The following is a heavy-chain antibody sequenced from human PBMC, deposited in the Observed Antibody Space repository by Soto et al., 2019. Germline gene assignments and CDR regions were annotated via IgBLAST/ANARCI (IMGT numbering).Heavy chain of an antibody. Sequence: QVQLQESGPGLVKPSGTLSLTCAVSGGSISSSNWWWWVRHPPGKGLGWIGEIYHSGSTNYNPSLKSRVTITVDKSKNQFSLKLRSVTAADTAVYYCARASVVPAGATPEFDYWGQGTLVTVSS. CDR1: GGSISSSNW. CDR2: IYHSGST. V-gene: IGHV4-4*02. CDR3: ARASVVPAGATPEFDY. J-gene: IGHJ4*02. D-gene: IGHD2-2*01.